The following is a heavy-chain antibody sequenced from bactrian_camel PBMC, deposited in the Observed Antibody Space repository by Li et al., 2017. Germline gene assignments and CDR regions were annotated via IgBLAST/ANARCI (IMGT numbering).Heavy chain of an antibody. V-gene: IGHV3S55*01. CDR2: MYSDGTT. D-gene: IGHD3*01. CDR1: GYDINSNC. J-gene: IGHJ4*01. Sequence: HVQLVESGGDSVEAGGSLRLSCAASGYDINSNCLAWFRQAPGKEREGVAVMYSDGTTGYGDSVKGRFTISKDNAKSTLYLQMNSLKPEDSAMYYCATTGDRVCGLLLRYFHYWGQGTQVTVS. CDR3: ATTGDRVCGLLLRYFHY.